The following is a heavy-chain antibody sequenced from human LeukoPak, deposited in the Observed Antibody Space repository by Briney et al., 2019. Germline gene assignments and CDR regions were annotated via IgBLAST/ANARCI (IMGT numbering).Heavy chain of an antibody. CDR2: INPNSGGT. D-gene: IGHD3-10*01. J-gene: IGHJ4*02. Sequence: ASVEVSCKASGYTFTGYYMHWVRQAPGQGLEWMERINPNSGGTNYAQKFQGRVTMTRDTSISTAYMELSRLRSDDTAVYYCARRPMVRGVSLFGDDYWGQGTLVTVSS. CDR3: ARRPMVRGVSLFGDDY. CDR1: GYTFTGYY. V-gene: IGHV1-2*06.